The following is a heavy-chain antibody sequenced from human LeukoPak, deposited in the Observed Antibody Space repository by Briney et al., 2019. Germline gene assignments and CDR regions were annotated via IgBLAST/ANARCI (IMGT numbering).Heavy chain of an antibody. CDR2: ISYDGSNK. J-gene: IGHJ4*02. CDR1: GFTFSSYA. CDR3: ARDQDPYSSGWYGGGFDY. Sequence: PGRSLRLSCAASGFTFSSYAMHWVRQAPGKGLEWVAVISYDGSNKYYADSVKGRFTISRDSSKNTLYLQMNSLRAEDTAVYYCARDQDPYSSGWYGGGFDYWGQGTLVTVSS. V-gene: IGHV3-30-3*01. D-gene: IGHD6-19*01.